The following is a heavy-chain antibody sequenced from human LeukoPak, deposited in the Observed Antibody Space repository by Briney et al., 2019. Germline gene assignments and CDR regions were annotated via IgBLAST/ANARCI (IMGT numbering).Heavy chain of an antibody. Sequence: GGSLRLSCAASGFTFSAYWMSWVRQTPGKGREWVAHIKQDGSETYNVDSVKGRSTISRDNGKNSLYLQMNGLRAEDTAVYYCARDRGADRFDYWGQGTLVTVSS. V-gene: IGHV3-7*01. CDR2: IKQDGSET. CDR1: GFTFSAYW. J-gene: IGHJ4*02. CDR3: ARDRGADRFDY. D-gene: IGHD3-10*01.